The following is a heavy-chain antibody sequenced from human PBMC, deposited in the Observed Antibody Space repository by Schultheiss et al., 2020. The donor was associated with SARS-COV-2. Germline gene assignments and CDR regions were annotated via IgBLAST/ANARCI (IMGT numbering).Heavy chain of an antibody. V-gene: IGHV4-34*10. Sequence: SETLSLTCAVYGGSFSGYYWSWIRQPPGKGLEYIGTIYYTGTTYYNPSLRSRLTMSVDTSKNQFSLSLSSVTAADTAVYYCARHIRDSRMKGSNWFDPWGQGTLVTVSS. D-gene: IGHD2-15*01. CDR3: ARHIRDSRMKGSNWFDP. CDR2: IYYTGTT. CDR1: GGSFSGYY. J-gene: IGHJ5*02.